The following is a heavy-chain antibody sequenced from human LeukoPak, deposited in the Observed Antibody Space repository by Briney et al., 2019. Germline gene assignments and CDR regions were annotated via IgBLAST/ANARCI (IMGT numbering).Heavy chain of an antibody. V-gene: IGHV3-30-3*01. CDR3: AKGSLEWLLYEGSFDY. CDR2: ISYDGSNK. CDR1: GFTFSSYA. D-gene: IGHD3-3*01. J-gene: IGHJ4*02. Sequence: GGSLRLSCAASGFTFSSYAMHWVRQAPGKGLEWVAVISYDGSNKYYADSVKGRFTISRDNSKNTLYLQMNSLRAEDTALYYCAKGSLEWLLYEGSFDYWGQGTLVTVSS.